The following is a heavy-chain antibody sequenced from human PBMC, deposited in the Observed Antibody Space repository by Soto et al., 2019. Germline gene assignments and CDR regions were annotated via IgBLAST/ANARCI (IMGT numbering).Heavy chain of an antibody. CDR3: VREGIGNYGAGLD. V-gene: IGHV3-21*02. J-gene: IGHJ4*02. CDR2: ITSGARYM. CDR1: GFTFSDHP. D-gene: IGHD3-16*01. Sequence: EVQLMESGGGLVKPGGSLRLSCAASGFTFSDHPMLWVRQAPGEGLEWVSSITSGARYMYYADSVKGRFTISRDNVEKSLYLQISSLPAEETAFYYCVREGIGNYGAGLDGGQGTLVTVSS.